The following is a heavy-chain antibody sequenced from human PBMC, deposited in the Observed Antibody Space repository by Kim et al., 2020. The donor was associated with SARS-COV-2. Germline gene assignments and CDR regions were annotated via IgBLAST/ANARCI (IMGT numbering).Heavy chain of an antibody. CDR3: ATTSVPAALNDAFDI. Sequence: QKFQGRGTMTEDTSTDTAYMELSSLRSEDTAVYYCATTSVPAALNDAFDIWGQGTMVTVSS. J-gene: IGHJ3*02. D-gene: IGHD2-2*01. V-gene: IGHV1-24*01.